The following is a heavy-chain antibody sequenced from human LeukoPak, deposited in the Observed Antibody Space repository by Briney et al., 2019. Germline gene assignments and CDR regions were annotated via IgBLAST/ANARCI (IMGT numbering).Heavy chain of an antibody. Sequence: GGSLRLSCAASGLTFSSYEMNWVRQAPGKGLEWVSYISSSGSTIYYADSVKGRFTISRDNAKNSLYLQMNSLRAEDTAVYYCATYGDFFDYWGQGTLVTVSS. CDR3: ATYGDFFDY. D-gene: IGHD4-17*01. CDR1: GLTFSSYE. V-gene: IGHV3-48*03. J-gene: IGHJ4*02. CDR2: ISSSGSTI.